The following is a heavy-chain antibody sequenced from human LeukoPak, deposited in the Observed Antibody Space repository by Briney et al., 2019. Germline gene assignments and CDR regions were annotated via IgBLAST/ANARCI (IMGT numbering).Heavy chain of an antibody. CDR2: ISGSGGST. V-gene: IGHV3-23*01. Sequence: GGTLRLSCAASGFTFSSYGMSWVRQAPGKGLEWVSAISGSGGSTYYADSVKGRFTIPRDNSKNTLYLQMNSLRAEDTAVYYCAKDVLGSGWYYFDYWGQGTLVTVSS. J-gene: IGHJ4*02. D-gene: IGHD6-19*01. CDR3: AKDVLGSGWYYFDY. CDR1: GFTFSSYG.